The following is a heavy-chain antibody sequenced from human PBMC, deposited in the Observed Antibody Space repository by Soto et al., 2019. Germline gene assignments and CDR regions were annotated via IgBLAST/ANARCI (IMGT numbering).Heavy chain of an antibody. D-gene: IGHD3-10*01. V-gene: IGHV4-30-4*01. CDR3: ARDRGYYGSGSYYPFDY. CDR2: IYYSGST. J-gene: IGHJ4*02. CDR1: GGSISSGDYY. Sequence: SETLSLTCTVSGGSISSGDYYWSWIRQPPGKGLEWIGYIYYSGSTYYNPSLKSRVTISVDTSKNQFSLKLSSVTAADKAVYYCARDRGYYGSGSYYPFDYWGQGTLVTVSS.